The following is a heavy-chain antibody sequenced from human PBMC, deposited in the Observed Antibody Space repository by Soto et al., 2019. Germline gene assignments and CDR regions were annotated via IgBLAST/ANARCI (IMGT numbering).Heavy chain of an antibody. CDR1: GVTFSDYY. CDR2: ISSGAITI. V-gene: IGHV3-11*01. CDR3: AGQYSSSSVEF. Sequence: GGSLSLACAASGVTFSDYYMNWIRQAPGKGLEWVSYISSGAITIYYADSVKGRFTISRDNAKNSLYLQMNSLRAEDTAVYYCAGQYSSSSVEFWGQGTLVTVSS. D-gene: IGHD6-6*01. J-gene: IGHJ4*02.